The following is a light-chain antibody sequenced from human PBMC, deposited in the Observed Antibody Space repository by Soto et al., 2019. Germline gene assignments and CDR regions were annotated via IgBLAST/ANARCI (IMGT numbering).Light chain of an antibody. J-gene: IGLJ2*01. V-gene: IGLV1-44*01. CDR2: TNN. CDR3: AAWDDSLNAVV. Sequence: QPVLTQPPSVSGTPGHTVSISYSGSTSNLGGNTVNWYQQLPGTAPKLLIYTNNQRPSGVPDRFSGSKSGTSASLAISDLRSEDEADFYCAAWDDSLNAVVFGGGTKLTVL. CDR1: TSNLGGNT.